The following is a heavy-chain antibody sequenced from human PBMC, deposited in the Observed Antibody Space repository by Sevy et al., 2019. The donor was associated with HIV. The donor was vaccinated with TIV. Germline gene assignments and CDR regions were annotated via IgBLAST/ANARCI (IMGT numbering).Heavy chain of an antibody. D-gene: IGHD2-2*01. CDR1: GFTFSSYS. Sequence: GGSLRLSCAAAGFTFSSYSMNWVRQAPGKGLQWVSYISSNGFTIYYADSVKGRFTISRDNAKNSLYLQMSSLRDEDTAEYYCASWGREFSTSRGDYWGQGTLVTVSS. J-gene: IGHJ4*02. CDR2: ISSNGFTI. CDR3: ASWGREFSTSRGDY. V-gene: IGHV3-48*02.